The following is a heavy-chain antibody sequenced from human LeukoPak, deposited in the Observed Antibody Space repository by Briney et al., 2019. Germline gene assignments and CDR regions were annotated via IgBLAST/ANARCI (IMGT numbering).Heavy chain of an antibody. CDR3: AKDPYGSGSYLHPDY. CDR1: GFTFSSYT. V-gene: IGHV3-48*04. CDR2: ISSSGSTI. D-gene: IGHD3-10*01. J-gene: IGHJ4*02. Sequence: PGGSLRLSCAASGFTFSSYTMNWVRQAPGKGLEWVSYISSSGSTIYYADSVKGRFTVSRDNAKNSLYLQMNSLRAEDTAVYYCAKDPYGSGSYLHPDYWGQGTLVTVSS.